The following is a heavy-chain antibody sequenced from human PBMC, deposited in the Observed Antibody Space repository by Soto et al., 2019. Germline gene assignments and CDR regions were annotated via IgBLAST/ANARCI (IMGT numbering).Heavy chain of an antibody. CDR2: IWYDGSNE. CDR3: ESGTRVCVVVSAFLVNIVTDL. J-gene: IGHJ2*01. Sequence: PGKGLEWVAVIWYDGSNEYYADSVKGRFTISRDNSKSTLYLQMNSLRAEDTVVFQCESGTRVCVVVSAFLVNIVTDL. D-gene: IGHD3-16*02. V-gene: IGHV3-33*01.